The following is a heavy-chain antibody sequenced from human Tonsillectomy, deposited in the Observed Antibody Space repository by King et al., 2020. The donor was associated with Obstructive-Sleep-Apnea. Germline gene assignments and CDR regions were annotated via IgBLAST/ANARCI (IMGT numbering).Heavy chain of an antibody. V-gene: IGHV3-21*01. CDR3: ARAREYYDIDGMDV. J-gene: IGHJ6*02. CDR2: ITSSGSLI. D-gene: IGHD3-9*01. Sequence: VQLVESGGGLVKPGGSLRLSCVASGFTFSSHSMTWVRQAPGKGLEWVSSITSSGSLIYYADSVKGRFTISRDNAKKSLFLQVNSLRAEDTAVYYCARAREYYDIDGMDVGGQGTMVTVSS. CDR1: GFTFSSHS.